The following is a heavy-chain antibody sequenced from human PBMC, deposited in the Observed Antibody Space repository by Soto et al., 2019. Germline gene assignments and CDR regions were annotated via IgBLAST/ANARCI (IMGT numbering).Heavy chain of an antibody. CDR1: GFSLSTSGVG. J-gene: IGHJ6*02. V-gene: IGHV2-5*02. CDR3: AYLPCSGGSCYWFSYSGMDV. D-gene: IGHD2-15*01. CDR2: IYWDDDK. Sequence: QITLKESGPPLVKPTQPLTLTCTFSGFSLSTSGVGVAWIRQPPGKALEWLALIYWDDDKRYRPSLETRLTITKDTSKNPVVLTMTNMDSVDTATYYCAYLPCSGGSCYWFSYSGMDVWGQGTTVTVSS.